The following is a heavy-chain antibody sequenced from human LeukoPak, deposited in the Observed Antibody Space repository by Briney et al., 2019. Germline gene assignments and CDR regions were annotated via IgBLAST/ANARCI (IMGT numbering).Heavy chain of an antibody. CDR2: IHTIET. J-gene: IGHJ6*03. V-gene: IGHV4-4*09. D-gene: IGHD3-22*01. CDR3: ARGLRDEERYYKYYYMDV. CDR1: GGSISGYF. Sequence: SETLSLTCTISGGSISGYFGTWIRQASGKGLEWIGYIHTIETKYNPSLQSRVSMSIDTSKNQFSLNLRSETAADTAVYYCARGLRDEERYYKYYYMDVWGKGTTVTVSS.